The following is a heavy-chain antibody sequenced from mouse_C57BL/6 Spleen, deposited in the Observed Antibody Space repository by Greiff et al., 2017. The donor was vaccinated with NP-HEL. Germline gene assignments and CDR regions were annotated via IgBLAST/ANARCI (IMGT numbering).Heavy chain of an antibody. J-gene: IGHJ2*01. CDR1: GYTFTSYW. V-gene: IGHV1-69*01. D-gene: IGHD1-1*01. CDR2: IDPSDSYT. CDR3: ARGITTVVVPFDY. Sequence: QVQLQQPGAELVKPGASVKLSCKASGYTFTSYWMHWVKQRPGQGLEWIGEIDPSDSYTNYNQKFKGKSTLTVDKSSSTAYMQLSSLTSEDSAVYYCARGITTVVVPFDYWGQGTTLTVSS.